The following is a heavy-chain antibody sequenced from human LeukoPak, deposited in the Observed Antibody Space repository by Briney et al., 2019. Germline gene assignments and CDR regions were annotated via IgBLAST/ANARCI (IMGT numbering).Heavy chain of an antibody. CDR1: GFPFNSYT. CDR3: ARNFGYSYGYGYYYYYMDV. V-gene: IGHV3-21*01. Sequence: GGSLRLSCAASGFPFNSYTLNWVRQAPGKGLEWVSSIDSSSSYIYYADSGKGRFTISRDNAKKSLYLQMNSLRTEDTAVYYCARNFGYSYGYGYYYYYMDVWGKGTTVTVS. J-gene: IGHJ6*03. D-gene: IGHD5-18*01. CDR2: IDSSSSYI.